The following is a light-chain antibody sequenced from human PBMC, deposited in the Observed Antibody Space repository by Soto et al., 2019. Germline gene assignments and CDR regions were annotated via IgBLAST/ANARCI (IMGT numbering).Light chain of an antibody. CDR2: EVN. CDR3: TSYAGGNNV. J-gene: IGLJ1*01. V-gene: IGLV2-8*01. Sequence: QSALTQPPSATGSPGQSVAISCTGTSSDDGGDNYVSWYQQHPGKVPKLMVYEVNKRPSGVPDRFSGSKSGNTASLTVSGLQAEDEADYYCTSYAGGNNVFGTGTKLTVL. CDR1: SSDDGGDNY.